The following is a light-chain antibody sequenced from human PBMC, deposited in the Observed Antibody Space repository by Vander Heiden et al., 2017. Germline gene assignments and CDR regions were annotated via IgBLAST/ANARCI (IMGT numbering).Light chain of an antibody. V-gene: IGLV1-40*01. CDR2: VKD. CDR3: QQFDSSRRVV. Sequence: QSVLSLPPSVAGVSGQTVTISCTGSSANIGERYHVHWYQQLQVADPNLLINVKDSRPSGVPDRVSGSKSGTSAALAITGLKAENEAEDHYQQFDSSRRVVFGGGTKLTVL. J-gene: IGLJ2*01. CDR1: SANIGERYH.